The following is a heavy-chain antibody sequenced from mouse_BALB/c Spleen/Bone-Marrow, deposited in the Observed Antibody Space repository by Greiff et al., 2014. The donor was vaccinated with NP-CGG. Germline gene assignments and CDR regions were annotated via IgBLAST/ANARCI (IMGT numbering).Heavy chain of an antibody. CDR3: ARYRYYGSSYAMDY. CDR2: IEPANGNY. D-gene: IGHD1-1*01. CDR1: GFNIKDTY. Sequence: VQLQQSGAELVKPGASVKLSCTASGFNIKDTYMHWVMQRPEKGLEWVGRIEPANGNYKYDPKVQGKGTITADTSSNPAYLQHSSLTSEDTAVYYCARYRYYGSSYAMDYWGQGTSVTVSS. V-gene: IGHV14-3*02. J-gene: IGHJ4*01.